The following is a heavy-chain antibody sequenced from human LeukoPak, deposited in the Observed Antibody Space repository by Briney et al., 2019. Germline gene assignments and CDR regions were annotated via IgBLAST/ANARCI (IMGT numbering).Heavy chain of an antibody. D-gene: IGHD3-22*01. J-gene: IGHJ4*02. V-gene: IGHV1-69*13. Sequence: ASVTVSCKASGRAPYAIAWVRQAPGQGLEWVGEILPIYNTPNYAQKFQGRVTITADESTSTAYMELSSLRSEDTAVYYCARVQYYDSSGYHPNFDYWGQGTLVTVSS. CDR2: ILPIYNTP. CDR3: ARVQYYDSSGYHPNFDY. CDR1: GRAPYA.